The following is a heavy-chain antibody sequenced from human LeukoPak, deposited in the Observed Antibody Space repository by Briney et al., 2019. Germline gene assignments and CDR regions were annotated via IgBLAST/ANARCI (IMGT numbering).Heavy chain of an antibody. V-gene: IGHV4-39*07. CDR3: ARDFGYSYFDY. Sequence: SETLSLTCTVSGGSISSSSYYWGWIRQPPEKGLEWIGSIYYSGSTYYNPSLKSRVTISVDTSKNQFSLKLSSVTAADTAVYYCARDFGYSYFDYWGQGTLVTVSS. CDR2: IYYSGST. D-gene: IGHD5-24*01. J-gene: IGHJ4*02. CDR1: GGSISSSSYY.